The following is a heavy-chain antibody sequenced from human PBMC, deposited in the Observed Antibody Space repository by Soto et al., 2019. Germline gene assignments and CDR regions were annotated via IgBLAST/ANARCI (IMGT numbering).Heavy chain of an antibody. CDR2: INSGNGNT. Sequence: QVQLVQSGAEVKKPGVSVKLSCKTSGYTFTGYVVDWVRQAPGQGLEWMGWINSGNGNTKYSEKFQGRVTITRDTFARTAYMELNSLTSEDTAVYYCARGLTIFGVVIGYWGQGTLVTVSS. CDR1: GYTFTGYV. J-gene: IGHJ4*02. CDR3: ARGLTIFGVVIGY. D-gene: IGHD3-3*01. V-gene: IGHV1-3*01.